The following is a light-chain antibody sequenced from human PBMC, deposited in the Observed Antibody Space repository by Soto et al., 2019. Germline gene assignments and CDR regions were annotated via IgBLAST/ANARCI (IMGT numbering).Light chain of an antibody. CDR3: QQSYTSPWT. V-gene: IGKV1-39*01. Sequence: DIQMTQSPSSLSASVGDRVTITCRASQSIRSFLNWYQQKPGEAPRLLIYATSSLQSGVPSRFSGSGSGTDFTLTISSLQPEDFATYYCQQSYTSPWTFGQGTKVDIK. CDR1: QSIRSF. J-gene: IGKJ1*01. CDR2: ATS.